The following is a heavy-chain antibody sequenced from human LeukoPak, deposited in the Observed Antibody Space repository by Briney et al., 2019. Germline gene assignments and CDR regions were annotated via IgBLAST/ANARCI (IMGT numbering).Heavy chain of an antibody. CDR3: ARVYYDFWSGYRNYFDY. Sequence: GSLRLSCAASGFSFGNFWMSWVRQAPGRGLQWVASMKGDGSPTYYVDSVKGRFTISRDNSKNTLYLQMNSLRAEDTAVYYCARVYYDFWSGYRNYFDYWGQGTLVTVSS. CDR1: GFSFGNFW. D-gene: IGHD3-3*01. CDR2: MKGDGSPT. J-gene: IGHJ4*02. V-gene: IGHV3-7*01.